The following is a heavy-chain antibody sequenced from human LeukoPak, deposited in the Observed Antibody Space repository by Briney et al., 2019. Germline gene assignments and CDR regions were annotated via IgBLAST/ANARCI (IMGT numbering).Heavy chain of an antibody. Sequence: SVKVSCKASGGTFSSYAISWVRQAPGQGLEWMGGIIPIFGTANYAQKFQGRVTITADESTSTAYMELSSLRSEDTAVYYCARGDDSSGYYHEYFQHWGQGTLVTVSS. J-gene: IGHJ1*01. CDR3: ARGDDSSGYYHEYFQH. CDR1: GGTFSSYA. V-gene: IGHV1-69*01. CDR2: IIPIFGTA. D-gene: IGHD3-22*01.